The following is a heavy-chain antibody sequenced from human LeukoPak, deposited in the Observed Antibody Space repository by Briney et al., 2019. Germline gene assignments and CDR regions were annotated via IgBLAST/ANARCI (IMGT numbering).Heavy chain of an antibody. D-gene: IGHD3-10*01. CDR3: ARASGLLWFGELSHKYYFDY. V-gene: IGHV4-59*01. CDR1: GGSISSYY. J-gene: IGHJ4*02. CDR2: IYYSGST. Sequence: SETLSLTCTVSGGSISSYYWSWIRQPPGKGLEWIGYIYYSGSTNYNPSLKSRVTISVDTSKNQFSLKLSSVTAADTAVYYCARASGLLWFGELSHKYYFDYWGQGTLVTVSS.